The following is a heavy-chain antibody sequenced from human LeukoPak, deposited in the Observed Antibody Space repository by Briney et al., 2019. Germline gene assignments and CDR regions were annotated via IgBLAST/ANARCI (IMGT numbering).Heavy chain of an antibody. CDR2: INHSGST. CDR3: ARVSAIIVVVPAAMDGQGNAFDI. J-gene: IGHJ3*02. V-gene: IGHV4-34*01. D-gene: IGHD2-2*01. CDR1: GGSFSGYY. Sequence: PSETLSLTCAVYGGSFSGYYWSWLRQPPGKGLEWIGEINHSGSTNYNPSLKSRVTISVDTSKNQFSLKLSSVTAADTAVYYCARVSAIIVVVPAAMDGQGNAFDIWGQGTMVTVSS.